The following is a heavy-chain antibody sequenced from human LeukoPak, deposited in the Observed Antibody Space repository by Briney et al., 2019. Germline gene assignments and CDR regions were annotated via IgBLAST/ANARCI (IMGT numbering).Heavy chain of an antibody. CDR2: ISTTSNTI. D-gene: IGHD2-8*02. Sequence: GGSLRLSCVVSGFTFSSYEFSWVRQAPGKGLEWVSYISTTSNTIDYVDSVKGRFTISRDNSKSTLSLQMNSLRAEDTAIYYCATYRQVLLPFESWGQGTLVTVSS. V-gene: IGHV3-48*03. J-gene: IGHJ4*02. CDR1: GFTFSSYE. CDR3: ATYRQVLLPFES.